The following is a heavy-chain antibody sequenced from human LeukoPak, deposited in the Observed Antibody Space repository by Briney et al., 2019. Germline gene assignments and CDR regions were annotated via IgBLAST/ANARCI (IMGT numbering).Heavy chain of an antibody. CDR1: GYTLTELS. Sequence: GASVKVSCKVSGYTLTELSMHWVRQAPGKGLEWMGGFDPEDGETIYAQKFQGRVTMTEDTSTDTAYMELSSLRSEDTAVYYCATGLLEMATIEQLAIFDYWGQGTLVTVSS. D-gene: IGHD5-24*01. J-gene: IGHJ4*02. CDR3: ATGLLEMATIEQLAIFDY. V-gene: IGHV1-24*01. CDR2: FDPEDGET.